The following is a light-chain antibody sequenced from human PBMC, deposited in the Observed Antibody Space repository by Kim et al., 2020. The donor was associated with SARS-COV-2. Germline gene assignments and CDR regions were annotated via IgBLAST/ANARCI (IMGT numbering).Light chain of an antibody. CDR3: NSRDSSGNHLNVV. J-gene: IGLJ2*01. Sequence: GQTVRITCQGDSLRSYYASWYQQKPEQAPVLVIYGKNNRPSGIPDRFSGSSSGNTASLTITGAQAEDEADYYCNSRDSSGNHLNVVFGGGTKLTVL. CDR1: SLRSYY. CDR2: GKN. V-gene: IGLV3-19*01.